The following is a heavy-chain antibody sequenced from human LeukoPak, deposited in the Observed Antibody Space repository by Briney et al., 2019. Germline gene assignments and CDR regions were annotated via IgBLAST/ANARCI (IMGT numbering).Heavy chain of an antibody. D-gene: IGHD4-17*01. J-gene: IGHJ6*03. CDR1: GYTFSSYG. CDR3: ARGDTVTTRFYYYMDV. CDR2: IIPIFGTA. Sequence: SVKVSCKASGYTFSSYGISWVRQAPGQGLEWMGGIIPIFGTANYAQKFQGRVTITADKSTSTAYMELSSLRSEDTAVYYCARGDTVTTRFYYYMDVWGKGTTVTVSS. V-gene: IGHV1-69*06.